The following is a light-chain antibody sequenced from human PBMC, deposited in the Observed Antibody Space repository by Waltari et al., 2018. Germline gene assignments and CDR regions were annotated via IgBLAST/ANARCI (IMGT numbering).Light chain of an antibody. J-gene: IGLJ1*01. CDR1: SLRGYY. CDR3: NSRDSSGHPFV. CDR2: GKN. V-gene: IGLV3-19*01. Sequence: SSELTQDPAVSVALGQTVRITCQGDSLRGYYANWYHHKPGQAPLLVMYGKNNRPSGIPDRFAGSYSGDTASLTITGAQAEDEADYYCNSRDSSGHPFVFGTGTKVTVL.